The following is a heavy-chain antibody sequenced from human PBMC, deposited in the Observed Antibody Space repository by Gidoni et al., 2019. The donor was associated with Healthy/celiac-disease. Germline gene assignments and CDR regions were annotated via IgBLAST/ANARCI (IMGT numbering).Heavy chain of an antibody. CDR1: GFTFSSYG. CDR2: IWYDGSNK. Sequence: QVQLVESGGGVVQPGRSLRLSCAASGFTFSSYGMHWVRQAPGKGLEGVAVIWYDGSNKYYTDSVKGRFTISRDNSKNTLYLQMNSLRAEDTAVYYCARDLSPEGAFDIWGQGTMVTVSS. J-gene: IGHJ3*02. V-gene: IGHV3-33*01. D-gene: IGHD3-16*02. CDR3: ARDLSPEGAFDI.